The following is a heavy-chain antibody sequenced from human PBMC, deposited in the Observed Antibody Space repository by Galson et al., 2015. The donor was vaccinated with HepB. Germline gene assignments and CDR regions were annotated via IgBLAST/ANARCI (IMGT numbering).Heavy chain of an antibody. CDR3: ATSHLGIAAAEYNWFDP. D-gene: IGHD6-13*01. Sequence: QSGAEVKKPGESLRISCKGSGYSFTSYWISWVRQMPGKGLEWMGRIDPSDSYTNYSPSFQGHVTISADKSISTAYLQWSSLKASDTAMYYCATSHLGIAAAEYNWFDPWGQGTLVTVSS. V-gene: IGHV5-10-1*01. CDR2: IDPSDSYT. CDR1: GYSFTSYW. J-gene: IGHJ5*02.